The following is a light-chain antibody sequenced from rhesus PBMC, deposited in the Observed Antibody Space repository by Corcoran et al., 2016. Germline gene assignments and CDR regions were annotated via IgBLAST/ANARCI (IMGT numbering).Light chain of an antibody. CDR3: YQHSRRFT. CDR2: DTS. V-gene: IGKV3-10*01. CDR1: QSVSSD. Sequence: QVILTQSPATLSLPPGERATLSCRASQSVSSDLAWYQQKPGQAPRPLIYDTSNRVNGIPDRFSGSGSGMDVTLPISGLGPEDVGVYPCYQHSRRFTFGGGTKVELK. J-gene: IGKJ4*01.